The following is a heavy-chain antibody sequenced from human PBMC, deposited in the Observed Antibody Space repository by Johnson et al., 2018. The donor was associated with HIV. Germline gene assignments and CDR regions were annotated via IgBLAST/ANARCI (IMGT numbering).Heavy chain of an antibody. CDR3: ASVRRGALDI. V-gene: IGHV3-66*01. CDR1: GFTVSGNY. J-gene: IGHJ3*02. D-gene: IGHD3-10*02. Sequence: VQLVESGGELVQPGGSLRLSCAASGFTVSGNYMSWVRQAPGKGLEWVSVIYSGGSTQYADFVKGRFSISRDTSKNTVYLQMNSLRVEDTALYYCASVRRGALDIWGQGTMVTVSS. CDR2: IYSGGST.